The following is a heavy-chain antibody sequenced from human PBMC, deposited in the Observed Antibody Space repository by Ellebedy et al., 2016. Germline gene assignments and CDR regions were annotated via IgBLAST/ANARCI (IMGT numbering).Heavy chain of an antibody. J-gene: IGHJ4*02. CDR2: ISPDGGSV. CDR3: AKSPWELRGYFDY. Sequence: GESLKISCEASGFSFKDHVMHWVREAPGKGLMWISRISPDGGSVRYADSVKGRFTISRDNAENTLYLQMNSLRAEDTAVYYCAKSPWELRGYFDYWGQGTLVTVSS. CDR1: GFSFKDHV. V-gene: IGHV3-74*01. D-gene: IGHD1-26*01.